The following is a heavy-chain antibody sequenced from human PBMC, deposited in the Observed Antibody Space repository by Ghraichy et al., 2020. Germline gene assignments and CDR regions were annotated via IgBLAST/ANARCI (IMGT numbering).Heavy chain of an antibody. Sequence: SETLSLTCAVYGGSFSGYYWSWIRQPPGKGLEWIGEINHSGSTNYNPSLKSRVTISVDTSKNQFSLKLSSVTAADTAVYYCARLPRGRGYSYGGTGDYWGQGTLVTFYS. V-gene: IGHV4-34*01. CDR3: ARLPRGRGYSYGGTGDY. CDR2: INHSGST. CDR1: GGSFSGYY. J-gene: IGHJ4*02. D-gene: IGHD5-18*01.